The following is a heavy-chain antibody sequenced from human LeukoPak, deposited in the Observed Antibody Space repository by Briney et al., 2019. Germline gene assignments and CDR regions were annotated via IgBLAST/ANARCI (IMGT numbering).Heavy chain of an antibody. D-gene: IGHD6-13*01. CDR1: GYTFTGYY. Sequence: ASVKVSCKASGYTFTGYYMHWVRQAPGQGLEWXXXXXXNSGGTNYAQKFQGWVTMTRDTSISTAYMELSRLRSDDTAVYYCARDFKPSRIAAAGLGYWGQGTLVTVSS. CDR2: XXXNSGGT. J-gene: IGHJ4*02. CDR3: ARDFKPSRIAAAGLGY. V-gene: IGHV1-2*04.